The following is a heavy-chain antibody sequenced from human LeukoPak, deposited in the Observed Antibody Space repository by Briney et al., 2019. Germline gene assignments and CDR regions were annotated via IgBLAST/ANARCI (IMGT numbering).Heavy chain of an antibody. CDR3: SSATISNY. D-gene: IGHD5-24*01. V-gene: IGHV3-73*01. Sequence: GSLKLSCAASGFTFSGSAMHWVRQASGKGLEWVGRIRSKANSYATAYAASVKGRFTISRDDSKNTAYLQMNSLKTEDTAVYYCSSATISNYWGQGTLVTVSS. CDR1: GFTFSGSA. CDR2: IRSKANSYAT. J-gene: IGHJ4*02.